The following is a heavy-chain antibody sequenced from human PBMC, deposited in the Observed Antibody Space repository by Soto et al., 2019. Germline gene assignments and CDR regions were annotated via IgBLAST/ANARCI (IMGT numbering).Heavy chain of an antibody. CDR2: IIPIFGTA. J-gene: IGHJ4*02. D-gene: IGHD6-13*01. V-gene: IGHV1-69*01. Sequence: QVQLVHSGAEVKKPGSSVKVSCKACGGTFSSYAISWVRQAPGQGLEWMGGIIPIFGTANYAQKFQGRVTITADESTSTAYMELSSLRSEDTAVYYCARSFSSSWYFDYWGQGTLVTVSS. CDR3: ARSFSSSWYFDY. CDR1: GGTFSSYA.